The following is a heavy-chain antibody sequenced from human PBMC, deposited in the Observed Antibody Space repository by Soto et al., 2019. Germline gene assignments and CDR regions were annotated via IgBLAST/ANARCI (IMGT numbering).Heavy chain of an antibody. J-gene: IGHJ3*02. CDR2: INAGYGNT. CDR3: ARGRQKWRRNDAFDI. Sequence: ASVKVSCKASGYTLSSYAMHWVRQAPGQRLEWMGWINAGYGNTKSSQKFQDRVTISRDTSASTAYMELTSLRSEDTAVYYCARGRQKWRRNDAFDIWGQGTLVTVSS. CDR1: GYTLSSYA. D-gene: IGHD5-12*01. V-gene: IGHV1-3*01.